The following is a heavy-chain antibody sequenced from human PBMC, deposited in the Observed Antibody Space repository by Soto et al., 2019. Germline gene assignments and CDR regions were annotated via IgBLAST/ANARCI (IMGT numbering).Heavy chain of an antibody. Sequence: ASVKVSCKASGYTFTSYYMHWVRQAPGQGLEWMGIINPSSGSTSYAQKFQGRVTMTRDTSTSTVYMELSSLRSEDTAVYYCARDLSAMIPAYYFDYWGQGTLVTVSS. CDR3: ARDLSAMIPAYYFDY. V-gene: IGHV1-46*01. D-gene: IGHD3-22*01. J-gene: IGHJ4*02. CDR1: GYTFTSYY. CDR2: INPSSGST.